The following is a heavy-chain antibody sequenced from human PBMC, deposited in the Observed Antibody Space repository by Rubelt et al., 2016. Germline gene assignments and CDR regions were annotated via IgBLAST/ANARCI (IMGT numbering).Heavy chain of an antibody. CDR1: GGSISSYY. CDR3: ARVLSGSYSEAFDI. V-gene: IGHV4-59*01. Sequence: QVQLQESGPGLVKPSETLSLTCTVSGGSISSYYWSWIRQPPGKGLEWIGYIYYSGSTNYNPSLKSRGTISVDTSKNQCSLKLSAVTAADTAVYYCARVLSGSYSEAFDIWGQGTMVTVSS. J-gene: IGHJ3*02. D-gene: IGHD1-26*01. CDR2: IYYSGST.